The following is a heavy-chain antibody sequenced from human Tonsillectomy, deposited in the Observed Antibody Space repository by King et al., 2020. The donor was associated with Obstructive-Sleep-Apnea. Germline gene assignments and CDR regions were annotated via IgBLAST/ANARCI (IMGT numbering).Heavy chain of an antibody. D-gene: IGHD2-2*01. CDR3: ARVQFCGTSCYDRAFDI. Sequence: VQLVESGGGLVQPGGSLRLSCTASGFTFSNHWMHWVRQAPGKGLVWVSRIKGDGSDTTHADSVKGRFTISRDNAKNTLYLQMNSLRADDTAVYFCARVQFCGTSCYDRAFDIWGQGTVVTVSS. CDR1: GFTFSNHW. V-gene: IGHV3-74*01. CDR2: IKGDGSDT. J-gene: IGHJ3*02.